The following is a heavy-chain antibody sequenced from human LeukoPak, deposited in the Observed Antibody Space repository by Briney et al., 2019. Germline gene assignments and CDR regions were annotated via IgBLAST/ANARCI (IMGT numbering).Heavy chain of an antibody. CDR1: GFTFSSYG. D-gene: IGHD1-26*01. CDR2: ISYDGSNK. Sequence: GGSLRLSCAASGFTFSSYGMHWVRQAPGKGLEWVAVISYDGSNKYYADSVKGRFTISRDNSKNTLYLQMNSLRAEDTAVYYCAKDFESGSYSDYFDYWGQGTLVTVSS. J-gene: IGHJ4*02. V-gene: IGHV3-30*18. CDR3: AKDFESGSYSDYFDY.